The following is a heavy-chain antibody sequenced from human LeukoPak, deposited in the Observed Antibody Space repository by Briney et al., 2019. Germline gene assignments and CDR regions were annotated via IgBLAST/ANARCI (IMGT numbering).Heavy chain of an antibody. J-gene: IGHJ4*02. CDR3: AKDFVRYNIQFDY. D-gene: IGHD1-1*01. CDR1: GFTFSSYA. Sequence: QTGGSLRLSCAASGFTFSSYAMHWVRQAPGKGLEWVAVISYDGSNKYYADSVKGRFTISRDNSKNTLYLQMNSLRAEDTALYYCAKDFVRYNIQFDYWGQGALVTVSS. V-gene: IGHV3-30-3*01. CDR2: ISYDGSNK.